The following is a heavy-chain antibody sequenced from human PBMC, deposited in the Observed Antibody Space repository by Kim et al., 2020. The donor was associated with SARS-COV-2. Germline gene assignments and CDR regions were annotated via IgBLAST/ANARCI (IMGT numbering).Heavy chain of an antibody. D-gene: IGHD6-6*01. J-gene: IGHJ6*02. Sequence: RFTISRDNAKNSLYLQMNSLRAEDTALYYCAKLIGSSSSLSRLRGKSMDVWGQGTTVTVSS. V-gene: IGHV3-9*01. CDR3: AKLIGSSSSLSRLRGKSMDV.